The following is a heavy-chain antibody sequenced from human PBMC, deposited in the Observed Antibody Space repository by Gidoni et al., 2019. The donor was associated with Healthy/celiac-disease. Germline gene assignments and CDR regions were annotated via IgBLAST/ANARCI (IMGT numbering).Heavy chain of an antibody. CDR1: GFPFALRA. V-gene: IGHV3-23*01. D-gene: IGHD2-21*01. J-gene: IGHJ4*02. CDR2: ISGSGGST. CDR3: AKDGKSGVVIPIAYYFDY. Sequence: EVQLFESGGGLVQPGGSLRPPCAASGFPFALRARLVVLLAARGGAGQVPGNGREWVAAISGSGGSTYYADSVKGRFTISRDNSKNTLYLQMNSLRAEDTAVYYCAKDGKSGVVIPIAYYFDYWGQGTLVTVSS.